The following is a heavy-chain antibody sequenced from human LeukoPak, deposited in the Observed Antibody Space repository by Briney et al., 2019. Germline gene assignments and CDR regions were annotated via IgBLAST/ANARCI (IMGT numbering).Heavy chain of an antibody. CDR1: GYSISSGYY. D-gene: IGHD6-6*01. J-gene: IGHJ4*02. Sequence: NPSETLSLTCAVSGYSISSGYYWGWIRQPPGKGLEWIGSIYHSGSTYYNPSLKSRVTISVDTSKNQFSLKLSSVTAADTAVYYCATLMWSSSAHHFDYRGQGTLVTVSS. CDR3: ATLMWSSSAHHFDY. CDR2: IYHSGST. V-gene: IGHV4-38-2*01.